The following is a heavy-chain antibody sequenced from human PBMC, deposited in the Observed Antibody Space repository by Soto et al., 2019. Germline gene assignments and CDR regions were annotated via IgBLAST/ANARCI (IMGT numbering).Heavy chain of an antibody. Sequence: SETLSLTCAVYGGSFSDYFWTWIRQPPGKGLEWIGEINHSGSTNFNPSLKSRVAISADTSRNQFSLRVTSVTAADTAVYYCAGREFASSSFHYYYYAVDVWGQGTTVSVSS. J-gene: IGHJ6*02. CDR2: INHSGST. V-gene: IGHV4-34*01. CDR3: AGREFASSSFHYYYYAVDV. CDR1: GGSFSDYF. D-gene: IGHD6-6*01.